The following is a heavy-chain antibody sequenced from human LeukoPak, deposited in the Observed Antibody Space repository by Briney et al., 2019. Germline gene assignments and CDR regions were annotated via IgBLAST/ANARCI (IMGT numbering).Heavy chain of an antibody. CDR3: ARDRAGTTPYYYYSMDV. D-gene: IGHD1-14*01. V-gene: IGHV3-21*01. Sequence: GGSLRLSCAASGFTFGSYSMHWVRQAPGKGLEWVSSISSSSSYIYYADSVKGRFTISRDNAKNSLYLQMNSLRAEDTAVYYCARDRAGTTPYYYYSMDVWGKGTTVTVSS. CDR2: ISSSSSYI. J-gene: IGHJ6*03. CDR1: GFTFGSYS.